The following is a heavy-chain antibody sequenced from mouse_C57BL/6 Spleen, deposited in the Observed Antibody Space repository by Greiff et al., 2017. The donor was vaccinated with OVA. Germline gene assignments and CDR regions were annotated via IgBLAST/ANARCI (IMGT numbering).Heavy chain of an antibody. CDR3: AREGYYGSSPYV. V-gene: IGHV5-17*01. Sequence: EVKLVESGGGLVKPGGSLKLSCAASGFTFSDYGMHWVRQAPEKGLEWVAYISSGSSTIYYADTVKGRFTISRDNAKNTLFLQMTSLRSEDTAMYYCAREGYYGSSPYVWGTGTTVTVSS. J-gene: IGHJ1*03. CDR1: GFTFSDYG. CDR2: ISSGSSTI. D-gene: IGHD1-1*01.